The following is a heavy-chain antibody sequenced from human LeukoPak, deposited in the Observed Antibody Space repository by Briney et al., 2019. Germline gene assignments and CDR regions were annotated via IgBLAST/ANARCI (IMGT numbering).Heavy chain of an antibody. V-gene: IGHV3-21*01. CDR1: GSTFSSYS. D-gene: IGHD4-17*01. CDR3: ARDGEYGDYGSDY. J-gene: IGHJ4*02. CDR2: ISSSSSYI. Sequence: GGSLRLSCAASGSTFSSYSMNWVRQAPGKGLEWVSSISSSSSYIYYADSVKGRFTISRDNAKNSLYLQMNSLRAEDTAVYYCARDGEYGDYGSDYWGQGTLVTVSS.